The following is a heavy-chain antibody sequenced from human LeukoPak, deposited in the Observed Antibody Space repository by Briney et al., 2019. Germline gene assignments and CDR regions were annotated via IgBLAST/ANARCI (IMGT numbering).Heavy chain of an antibody. Sequence: GGSLRLSCAATGFTFRRHGMSWVRQAIGKGQECVAKIKEDGSEKHYVDSVKGRFTIPRDNAKNSLYLQMNSLRAEDTAVYYCASPHSGSYPYYFDYWGQGTLVTVSS. D-gene: IGHD1-26*01. CDR1: GFTFRRHG. CDR3: ASPHSGSYPYYFDY. V-gene: IGHV3-7*01. CDR2: IKEDGSEK. J-gene: IGHJ4*02.